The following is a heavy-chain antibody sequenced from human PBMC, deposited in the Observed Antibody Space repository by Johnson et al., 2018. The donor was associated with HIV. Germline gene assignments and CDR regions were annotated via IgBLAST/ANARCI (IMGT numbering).Heavy chain of an antibody. D-gene: IGHD3-10*01. Sequence: QVQLVESGGGVVQSGRSLRLSCAASGFTFSSYAMHWVRQAPGKALAWVAIISFDGSNKYYADSVKGRFSISRDNSKNSLYLQMDSLRGEDTAVYYCARGGLLWFGHPADWGQGTMVTVSS. CDR2: ISFDGSNK. V-gene: IGHV3-30*04. CDR1: GFTFSSYA. CDR3: ARGGLLWFGHPAD. J-gene: IGHJ3*01.